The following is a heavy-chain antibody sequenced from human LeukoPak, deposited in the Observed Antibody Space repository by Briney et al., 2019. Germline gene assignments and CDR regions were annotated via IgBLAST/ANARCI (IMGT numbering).Heavy chain of an antibody. J-gene: IGHJ4*02. CDR2: ISASGIST. Sequence: GGSLRLSCAASGFTFGSYAMSWVRQAPGKGLEWVSAISASGISTYYADSVKGRFTISRDKSENTLYLRMNSLRAEDTALYYCAKGYYDSAEGHFDHWGQGTLVTVSS. CDR1: GFTFGSYA. V-gene: IGHV3-23*01. D-gene: IGHD3-22*01. CDR3: AKGYYDSAEGHFDH.